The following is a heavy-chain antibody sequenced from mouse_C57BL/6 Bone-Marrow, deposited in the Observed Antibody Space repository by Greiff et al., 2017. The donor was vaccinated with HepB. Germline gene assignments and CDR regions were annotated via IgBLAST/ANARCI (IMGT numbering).Heavy chain of an antibody. CDR2: IDPSDSYT. CDR3: ARMVPYYAMDY. V-gene: IGHV1-50*01. D-gene: IGHD1-1*02. J-gene: IGHJ4*01. Sequence: VQLQQPGAELVKPGASVKLSCKASGYTFTSYWMQWVKQRPGQGLEWIGEIDPSDSYTNYNQKFKGKTTFTVDTSSSTAYMRLSSLTSEDSAVYYCARMVPYYAMDYWGQGTSVTVSS. CDR1: GYTFTSYW.